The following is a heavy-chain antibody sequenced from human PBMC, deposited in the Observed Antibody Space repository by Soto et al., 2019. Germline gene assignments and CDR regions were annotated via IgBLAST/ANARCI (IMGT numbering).Heavy chain of an antibody. J-gene: IGHJ1*01. V-gene: IGHV1-46*01. D-gene: IGHD1-7*01. Sequence: ASVKVSCKASGYTFTDYYMNWVRQAPGQGLEWMGFISSGGGSTNYVQRFQDRVTMTRDTSTSTVYMDLRSLRSEDTAVYFCASESRVGTTSGFFQHWGQGTPVTVYS. CDR3: ASESRVGTTSGFFQH. CDR2: ISSGGGST. CDR1: GYTFTDYY.